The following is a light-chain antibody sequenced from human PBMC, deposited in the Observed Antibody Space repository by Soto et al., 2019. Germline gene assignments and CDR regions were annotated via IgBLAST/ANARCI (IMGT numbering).Light chain of an antibody. Sequence: IVLTQSTGTLALSPGERATLSCRASQSLSGGYLAWFQQKPGQTPRLLIYSASNRATGIPDRFSGSGSGTDFTLTISRLEPEDFVVYYCQQNGSLPITFGQGTRLEIK. V-gene: IGKV3-20*01. CDR1: QSLSGGY. CDR2: SAS. J-gene: IGKJ5*01. CDR3: QQNGSLPIT.